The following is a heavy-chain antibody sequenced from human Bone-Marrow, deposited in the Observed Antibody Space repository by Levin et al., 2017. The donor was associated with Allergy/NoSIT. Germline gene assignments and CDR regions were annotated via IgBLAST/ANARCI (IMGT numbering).Heavy chain of an antibody. CDR1: GYSFSSYW. CDR3: ATGSPHSGSSDALDI. D-gene: IGHD1-26*01. Sequence: GESLKISCEGSGYSFSSYWITWVRQMPGKGLEWMGTIFPEDSDTRYSPSFQGQVTISVDKSINTAYLQWSNLKASDTAMYYCATGSPHSGSSDALDIWGQGTMVTVSS. J-gene: IGHJ3*02. V-gene: IGHV5-51*01. CDR2: IFPEDSDT.